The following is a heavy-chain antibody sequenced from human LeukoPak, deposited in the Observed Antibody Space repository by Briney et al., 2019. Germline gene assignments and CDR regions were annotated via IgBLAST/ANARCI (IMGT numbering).Heavy chain of an antibody. J-gene: IGHJ4*02. CDR1: GFTFSSYA. Sequence: GRSLRLSCAASGFTFSSYAMHWVRQVPGKGLEWVAVISYDGSNEYYADSVKGRFTISRDNSKSTLYLQMNSPRAEDTAVYSCARVPGGYCSSTSCPYYFDYWGQGTLVTVSS. D-gene: IGHD2-2*01. V-gene: IGHV3-30*01. CDR2: ISYDGSNE. CDR3: ARVPGGYCSSTSCPYYFDY.